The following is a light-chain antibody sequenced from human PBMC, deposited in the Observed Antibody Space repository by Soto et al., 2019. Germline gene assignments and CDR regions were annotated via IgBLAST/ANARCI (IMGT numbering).Light chain of an antibody. CDR1: QTISNS. Sequence: DIQMTQSPSSLSASVGDRVTITCRATQTISNSLNWYQQRPGKAPNLLIYGTFTLQGGVPSRFSGSGSGTDFTLTISSLQPEDSATYFCQESHTFLWGTFGQGTKV. CDR3: QESHTFLWGT. J-gene: IGKJ1*01. V-gene: IGKV1-39*01. CDR2: GTF.